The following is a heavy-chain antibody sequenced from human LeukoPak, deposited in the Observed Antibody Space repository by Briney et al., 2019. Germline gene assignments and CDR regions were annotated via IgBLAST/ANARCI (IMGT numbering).Heavy chain of an antibody. J-gene: IGHJ4*02. CDR3: ARGDSGIYYFDY. CDR1: GGSISSYY. V-gene: IGHV4-59*01. D-gene: IGHD3-10*01. CDR2: IYYSGST. Sequence: SETLSLTCTVSGGSISSYYWSWIRQPPGKGLEWIGYIYYSGSTNHNPSLKSRVTISVDTSKNQFSLKLSSVTAADTAVYYCARGDSGIYYFDYWGQGTLVTVSS.